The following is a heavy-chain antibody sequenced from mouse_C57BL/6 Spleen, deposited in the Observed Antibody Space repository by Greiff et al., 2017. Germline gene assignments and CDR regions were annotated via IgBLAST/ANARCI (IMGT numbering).Heavy chain of an antibody. Sequence: VQLQQPGTELVKPGASVKLSCKASGYTFTSYWMHWVKQRPGQGLEWIGNINPSNGGPNYNEKFKRKATLTVDKSSSTAYMQLSSLTSEDSAVYYCARKTPDFAWVAYWGQGTLVTVSA. CDR3: ARKTPDFAWVAY. CDR1: GYTFTSYW. CDR2: INPSNGGP. J-gene: IGHJ3*01. D-gene: IGHD2-4*01. V-gene: IGHV1-53*01.